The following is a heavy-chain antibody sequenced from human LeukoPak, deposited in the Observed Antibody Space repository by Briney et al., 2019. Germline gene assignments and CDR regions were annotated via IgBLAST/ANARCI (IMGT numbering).Heavy chain of an antibody. CDR2: ISSSSSTI. CDR1: GFTFSSYS. V-gene: IGHV3-48*02. CDR3: ARDRGYDFWSGYYGFDY. Sequence: GGSLRLSCAASGFTFSSYSMNWVRQAPGKGLEWVSYISSSSSTIYYADSVKGRFTISRDNAKNSLYLQMNSLRDEDTAVYYFARDRGYDFWSGYYGFDYWGQGTLVTVSS. J-gene: IGHJ4*02. D-gene: IGHD3-3*01.